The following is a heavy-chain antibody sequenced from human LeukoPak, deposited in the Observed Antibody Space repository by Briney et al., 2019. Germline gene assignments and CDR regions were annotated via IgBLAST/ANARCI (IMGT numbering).Heavy chain of an antibody. CDR3: TREYRSGWYDR. CDR1: GFTLSSHW. Sequence: GGSLRLSCAASGFTLSSHWMNWVRQAPGKGRDGVANVKEDGSEKNYVDSVKGRFVISRDNAKNSLYLQMSSLRAEDTAVYYCTREYRSGWYDRWGQGTLVTVSS. D-gene: IGHD6-19*01. CDR2: VKEDGSEK. V-gene: IGHV3-7*01. J-gene: IGHJ4*02.